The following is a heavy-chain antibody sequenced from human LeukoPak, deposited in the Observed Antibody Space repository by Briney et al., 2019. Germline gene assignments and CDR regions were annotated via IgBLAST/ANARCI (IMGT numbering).Heavy chain of an antibody. D-gene: IGHD3-22*01. J-gene: IGHJ4*02. CDR2: ITSGGHI. V-gene: IGHV3-21*01. CDR3: ARGAEYYYDSSGYFPFDY. CDR1: GFTFSSYS. Sequence: PGGSLRLSCAASGFTFSSYSMNWVCQAPGKGLEWVSSITSGGHIYYPDSLKGRFTISRDNAKNSLYLQMNSLRAEDTAIYYCARGAEYYYDSSGYFPFDYWGQGTLVTVSS.